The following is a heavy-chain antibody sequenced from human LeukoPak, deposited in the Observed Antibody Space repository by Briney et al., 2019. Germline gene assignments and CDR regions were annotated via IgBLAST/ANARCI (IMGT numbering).Heavy chain of an antibody. D-gene: IGHD6-25*01. Sequence: GGCLRLSCEASGFSFSSYEMNWVRQAPGKGLECVSYISRSGTTVYYADSVKGRFTISRDNAKNSLYLQMNSLRVEDTALYFCARAAWDAFDIWGQGTMVTVSS. CDR1: GFSFSSYE. CDR2: ISRSGTTV. J-gene: IGHJ3*02. CDR3: ARAAWDAFDI. V-gene: IGHV3-48*03.